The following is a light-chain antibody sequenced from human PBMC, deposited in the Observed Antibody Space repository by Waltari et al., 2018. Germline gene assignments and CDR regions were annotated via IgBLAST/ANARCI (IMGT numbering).Light chain of an antibody. CDR3: QQYYNIPRT. J-gene: IGKJ2*01. CDR2: WAS. V-gene: IGKV4-1*01. CDR1: QSVLYNSNSKNY. Sequence: DIGMTQSPDSLALSLGQRATIKSQSSQSVLYNSNSKNYLAWYQQKPGQPPKLLISWASTRESGVPDRFSGSGSGTDFTLIISNLQAEDVAVYYCQQYYNIPRTFGQGTKLEI.